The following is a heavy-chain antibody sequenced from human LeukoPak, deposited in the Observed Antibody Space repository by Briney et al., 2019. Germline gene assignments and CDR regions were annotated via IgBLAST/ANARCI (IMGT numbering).Heavy chain of an antibody. CDR2: IKQDGSEK. CDR3: ARDGGTIFGVVIIAGRPTSNFDY. CDR1: GFTFSSYW. V-gene: IGHV3-7*01. Sequence: PGGSLRLSCAASGFTFSSYWMSWVRQAPGKGLEWVANIKQDGSEKYYVDSVKGRFTISRDNAKNSLYLQMNSLRAEDTAVYYCARDGGTIFGVVIIAGRPTSNFDYWGQGTLVTVSS. J-gene: IGHJ4*02. D-gene: IGHD3-3*01.